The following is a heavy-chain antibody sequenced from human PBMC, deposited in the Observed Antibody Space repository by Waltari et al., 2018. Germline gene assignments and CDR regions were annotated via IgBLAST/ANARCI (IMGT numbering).Heavy chain of an antibody. Sequence: QVQLQQWGAGLLKPSETLSLTCAVYGGSFSGSYLSWIRQPPGKGLEWIGEINHSGSTNYTPSLKSRVTISVDTSKNQFSLKLSSVTAADTAVYYCASAKGQGVIKYYFDYWGQGTLVTVSS. D-gene: IGHD3-10*01. CDR2: INHSGST. CDR3: ASAKGQGVIKYYFDY. V-gene: IGHV4-34*01. CDR1: GGSFSGSY. J-gene: IGHJ4*02.